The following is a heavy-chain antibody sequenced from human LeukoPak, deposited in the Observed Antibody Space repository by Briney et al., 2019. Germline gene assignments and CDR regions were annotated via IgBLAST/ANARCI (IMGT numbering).Heavy chain of an antibody. V-gene: IGHV3-30*03. Sequence: GGSLRLSCAASGFTISSYGMHWVRQAPGKGLEWVAVISYDGSNKYYADSVKGRFTISRDNSKNTQYLQMNSLRAEDTAVYYCAGRGPIPFWGQGTLVTVSS. J-gene: IGHJ4*02. D-gene: IGHD3-16*01. CDR3: AGRGPIPF. CDR1: GFTISSYG. CDR2: ISYDGSNK.